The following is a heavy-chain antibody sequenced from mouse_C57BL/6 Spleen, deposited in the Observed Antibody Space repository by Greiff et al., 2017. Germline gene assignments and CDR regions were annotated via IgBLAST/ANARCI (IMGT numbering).Heavy chain of an antibody. CDR3: ARERVTGTSFDY. CDR2: INPGSGGT. J-gene: IGHJ2*01. CDR1: GYAFTNYL. V-gene: IGHV1-54*01. D-gene: IGHD4-1*01. Sequence: VQLQQSGAELVRPGTSVKVSCKASGYAFTNYLIEWVKQRPGQGLEWIGVINPGSGGTNYKEKFKGKATLTADKSSSTAYMQLSSLTSEDSAVYFCARERVTGTSFDYWGQGTTLTVSS.